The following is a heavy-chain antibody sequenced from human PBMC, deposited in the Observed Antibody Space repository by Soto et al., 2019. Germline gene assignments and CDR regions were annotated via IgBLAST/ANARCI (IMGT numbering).Heavy chain of an antibody. D-gene: IGHD2-15*01. CDR1: GFTFSSYA. V-gene: IGHV3-23*01. J-gene: IGHJ4*02. CDR3: AKDREFGGYCSGGSCG. CDR2: ISGSGGST. Sequence: GGSLRLSCAASGFTFSSYAMSWVRQAPGKGLEWVSAISGSGGSTYYADSVKGRFTISRDNSKNTLYLQMNSLRAEDTAVYYCAKDREFGGYCSGGSCGWGQGTLVTVSS.